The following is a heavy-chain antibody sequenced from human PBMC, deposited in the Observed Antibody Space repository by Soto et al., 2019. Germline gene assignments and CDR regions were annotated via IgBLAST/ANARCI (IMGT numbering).Heavy chain of an antibody. Sequence: TSETLSLTCAVYGGSFSGYYWSWIRKSPGKGLEWIGEIINDGNTNYNPSLKSRVTISVDKTKNLFSLKLKSVTAADTAVYYCAGGPYGSGNHHLNNWGQGVLVTVSS. J-gene: IGHJ4*02. D-gene: IGHD3-10*01. V-gene: IGHV4-34*01. CDR3: AGGPYGSGNHHLNN. CDR2: IINDGNT. CDR1: GGSFSGYY.